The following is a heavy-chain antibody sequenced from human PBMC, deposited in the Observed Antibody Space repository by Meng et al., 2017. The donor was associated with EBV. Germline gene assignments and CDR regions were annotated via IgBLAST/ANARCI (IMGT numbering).Heavy chain of an antibody. V-gene: IGHV3-15*01. CDR2: IRSQVDGRTA. Sequence: EVQLGEAGGCLVKPGDSLNLSCAASEFTFTSAWMNWVRQAPGKGLEWVGRIRSQVDGRTADYSAPVKGRFTISRDDSKHTLYLQMNSLKIEDSAVYYCTTDGGGSRFWGQGTLVTVSS. CDR3: TTDGGGSRF. J-gene: IGHJ4*02. CDR1: EFTFTSAW. D-gene: IGHD3-16*01.